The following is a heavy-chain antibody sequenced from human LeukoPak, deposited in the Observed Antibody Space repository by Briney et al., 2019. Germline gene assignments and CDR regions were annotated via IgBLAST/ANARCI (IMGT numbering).Heavy chain of an antibody. CDR3: AKDFISGDYGDYVTDY. CDR1: GFTFSSYG. J-gene: IGHJ4*02. D-gene: IGHD4-17*01. CDR2: ISYDGSNK. V-gene: IGHV3-30*18. Sequence: PGGSLRLSCAASGFTFSSYGMHWVRQAPGKGLEWVAVISYDGSNKYYADSVKGRFTISRDNSKNTLYLQMNSLRAEDTAVYYCAKDFISGDYGDYVTDYWGQGTLVTVSS.